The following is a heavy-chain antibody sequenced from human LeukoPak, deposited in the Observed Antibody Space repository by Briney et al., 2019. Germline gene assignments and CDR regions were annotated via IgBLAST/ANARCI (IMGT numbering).Heavy chain of an antibody. J-gene: IGHJ6*03. Sequence: PGGSLRLSCAAPGFTFSSYAMSWVRQAPGKGLEWVGFIRSKAYGGTTEYAASVKGRFTISRDDSKSIAYLQMNSLKTEDTAVYYCTILNYYYYYMDVWGKGTTVTVSS. V-gene: IGHV3-49*04. D-gene: IGHD2-8*01. CDR1: GFTFSSYA. CDR3: TILNYYYYYMDV. CDR2: IRSKAYGGTT.